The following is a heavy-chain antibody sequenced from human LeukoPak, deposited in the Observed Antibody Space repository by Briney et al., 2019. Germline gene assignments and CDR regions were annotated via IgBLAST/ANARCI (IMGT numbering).Heavy chain of an antibody. D-gene: IGHD6-6*01. CDR2: IYSSGST. Sequence: GGSLRLSCAASGFTVSNNDMMWVRQAPGKGLEWVSLIYSSGSTHYTDSVKARFSISRDNSKNTVSLQMNSLRPEDTAVYYCARRTVPGRPGYWGQGTLVTVSS. V-gene: IGHV3-66*04. J-gene: IGHJ4*02. CDR1: GFTVSNND. CDR3: ARRTVPGRPGY.